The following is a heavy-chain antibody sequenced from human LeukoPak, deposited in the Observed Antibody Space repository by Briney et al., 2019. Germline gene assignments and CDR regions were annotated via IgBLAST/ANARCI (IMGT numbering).Heavy chain of an antibody. CDR2: IYYSGST. Sequence: SETLSLTCAVYGGSFSSYYWSWIRQPPGKGLEWIGYIYYSGSTNYNPSLKSRVTISVDTSKNQFSLKLSSVTAADTAVYYCARHDSSSWYGGVYFDYWGQGTLVTVSS. D-gene: IGHD6-13*01. CDR1: GGSFSSYY. CDR3: ARHDSSSWYGGVYFDY. J-gene: IGHJ4*02. V-gene: IGHV4-59*08.